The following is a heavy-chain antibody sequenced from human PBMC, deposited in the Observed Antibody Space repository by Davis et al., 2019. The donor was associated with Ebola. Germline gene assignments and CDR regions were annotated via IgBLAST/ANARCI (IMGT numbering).Heavy chain of an antibody. CDR1: GGSISSNNYY. CDR2: ILYGAGA. CDR3: ARHPGVGSASGRLDS. V-gene: IGHV4-61*05. Sequence: SETLSLTCTVSGGSISSNNYYWGWIRQPPGKGLEWIGYILYGAGAKYNPSLESRLTISGDTSKNQLSLKLTSVTAADTAIYYCARHPGVGSASGRLDSWGQGTLVVVSS. J-gene: IGHJ4*02. D-gene: IGHD6-6*01.